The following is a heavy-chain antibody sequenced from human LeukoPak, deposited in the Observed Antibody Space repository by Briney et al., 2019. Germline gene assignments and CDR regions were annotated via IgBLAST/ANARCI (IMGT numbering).Heavy chain of an antibody. CDR1: GFTFSSYG. D-gene: IGHD6-19*01. CDR3: ARNREQGGYYRSGLSY. Sequence: GGSLRLSCAASGFTFSSYGMHWVRQAPGKGLEWVAVIWYDGSNKYYADSVKGRFTISRDNSKNTLYLQMNSLRAEDTALYSCARNREQGGYYRSGLSYGGEGTLVTVSS. V-gene: IGHV3-33*01. J-gene: IGHJ4*02. CDR2: IWYDGSNK.